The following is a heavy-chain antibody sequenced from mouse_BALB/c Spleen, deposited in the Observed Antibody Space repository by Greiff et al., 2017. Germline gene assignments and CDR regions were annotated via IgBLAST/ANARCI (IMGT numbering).Heavy chain of an antibody. J-gene: IGHJ2*01. CDR3: ARRGYGTNPYFDY. CDR2: ISSGSSTI. Sequence: EVKVVESVGGLVQPGGSRKLSCAASGFTFSSFGMHWVRQAPEKGLEWVAYISSGSSTIYYADTVKGRFTISRDNPKNTLFLQMTSLRSEDTAMYYCARRGYGTNPYFDYWGQGTTLTVSS. V-gene: IGHV5-17*02. D-gene: IGHD2-10*02. CDR1: GFTFSSFG.